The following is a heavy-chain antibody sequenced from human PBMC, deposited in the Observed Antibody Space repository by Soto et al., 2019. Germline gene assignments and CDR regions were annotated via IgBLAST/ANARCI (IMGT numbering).Heavy chain of an antibody. J-gene: IGHJ1*01. CDR2: INWNSGSI. CDR3: VKDESINWYSGYFRH. Sequence: VQLVESGGGLVQPGRSLRLSCAASGFTFDDYAMHSVRQVPGEGLEWVSGINWNSGSIGYGDSVKGRFAISRDNAKNSLHLQMNSLSAEDTAFYYCVKDESINWYSGYFRHWGQGTLVTVSS. D-gene: IGHD6-13*01. CDR1: GFTFDDYA. V-gene: IGHV3-9*01.